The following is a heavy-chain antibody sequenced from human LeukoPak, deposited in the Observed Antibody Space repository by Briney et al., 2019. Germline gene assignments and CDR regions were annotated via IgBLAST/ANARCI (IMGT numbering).Heavy chain of an antibody. Sequence: PGGSLRLSCAASGFTFSDYYMSWIRQAPGKGLEWVANIKQDGSEKYYVDSVKGRFTISRDNAKNSLYLQMNSLRAEDTAVYYCAREPDGDPSYFDYWGQGTLVTVSS. V-gene: IGHV3-7*01. D-gene: IGHD4-17*01. CDR1: GFTFSDYY. J-gene: IGHJ4*02. CDR2: IKQDGSEK. CDR3: AREPDGDPSYFDY.